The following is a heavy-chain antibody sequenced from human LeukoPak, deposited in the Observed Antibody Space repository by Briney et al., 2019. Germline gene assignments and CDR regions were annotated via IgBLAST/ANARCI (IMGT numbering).Heavy chain of an antibody. CDR1: GYTFINYD. CDR3: ARISSGWYEAGSPFDY. J-gene: IGHJ4*02. CDR2: MNSNTGNT. Sequence: ASVKVSCKASGYTFINYDIMWVRQATGQGLEWMGWMNSNTGNTGHAQRFQGRVTMTRDTSISTAYMELSRLRSDDTAVYYCARISSGWYEAGSPFDYWGQGTLVTVSS. D-gene: IGHD6-19*01. V-gene: IGHV1-8*01.